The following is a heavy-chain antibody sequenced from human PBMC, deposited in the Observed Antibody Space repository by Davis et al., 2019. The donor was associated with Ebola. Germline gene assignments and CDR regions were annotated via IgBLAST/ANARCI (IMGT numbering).Heavy chain of an antibody. CDR3: ARGGSFDP. D-gene: IGHD2-15*01. V-gene: IGHV3-48*04. CDR1: GFTFSSYW. Sequence: GGSLRLSCAASGFTFSSYWMNWVRQAPGKGLEWVSCISSGGNTIYYADSVKGRFTISRDNAKNSLYLQMDSLRAEDTAVYTCARGGSFDPWGQGTLVIVSS. CDR2: ISSGGNTI. J-gene: IGHJ5*02.